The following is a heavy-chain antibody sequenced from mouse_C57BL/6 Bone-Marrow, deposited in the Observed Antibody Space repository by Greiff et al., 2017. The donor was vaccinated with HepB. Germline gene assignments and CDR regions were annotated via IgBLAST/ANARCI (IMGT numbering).Heavy chain of an antibody. V-gene: IGHV1-64*01. J-gene: IGHJ2*01. CDR2: IHPNSGST. CDR1: GYTFTSYW. D-gene: IGHD1-1*01. CDR3: ARIITTVVAFDY. Sequence: QLQQPGAELVKPGASVKLSCKASGYTFTSYWMHWVKQRPGQGLEWIGMIHPNSGSTNYNEKFKSKATLTVDKSSSTAYMQLSSLTSEDSAVYYCARIITTVVAFDYWGQGTTLTVSS.